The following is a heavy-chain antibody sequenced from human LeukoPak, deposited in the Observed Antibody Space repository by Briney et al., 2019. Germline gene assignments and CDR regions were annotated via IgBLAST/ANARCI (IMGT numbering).Heavy chain of an antibody. V-gene: IGHV1-2*02. CDR3: ASPITTTGWDYYYYGMDV. J-gene: IGHJ6*02. CDR2: INPNSGGT. D-gene: IGHD1-26*01. CDR1: GYTFTGYY. Sequence: ASVKVSCKAPGYTFTGYYMHWVRQAPGQGLEWMGWINPNSGGTNYAQKFQGRVTMTRDTSISTAYMELSRLRSDDTAVYYCASPITTTGWDYYYYGMDVWGQGTTVTVSS.